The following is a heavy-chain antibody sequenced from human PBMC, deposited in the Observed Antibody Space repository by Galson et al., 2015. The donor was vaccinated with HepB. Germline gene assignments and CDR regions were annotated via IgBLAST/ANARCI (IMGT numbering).Heavy chain of an antibody. J-gene: IGHJ4*02. D-gene: IGHD3-16*01. CDR3: ARKFGYFDY. Sequence: SLRLSCAASGFIFSSYAMNWVRQVPVKGLEWVATIRGRGDTTFYADSVKGRFTISRGNSENTLYLQMNSLRVEDTAVYFCARKFGYFDYWGQGALVTVSA. CDR1: GFIFSSYA. V-gene: IGHV3-23*01. CDR2: IRGRGDTT.